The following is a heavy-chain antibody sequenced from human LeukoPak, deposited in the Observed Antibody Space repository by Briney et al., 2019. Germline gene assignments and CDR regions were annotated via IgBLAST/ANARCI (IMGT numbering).Heavy chain of an antibody. CDR1: GYTFTNYD. CDR2: MNPNSGYT. J-gene: IGHJ4*02. V-gene: IGHV1-8*01. CDR3: ARAPPRVAATLAFDY. Sequence: ASVKVSCKASGYTFTNYDINWVRQATGQGLGWMGWMNPNSGYTGYAQKFQGRFTMTRNTSISTAYMELSSLRSEDTAVYYCARAPPRVAATLAFDYWGQGTLVTVSS. D-gene: IGHD2-15*01.